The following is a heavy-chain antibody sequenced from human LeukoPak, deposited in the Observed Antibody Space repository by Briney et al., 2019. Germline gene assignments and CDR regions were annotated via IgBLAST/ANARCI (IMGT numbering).Heavy chain of an antibody. CDR1: GFTFSTYA. Sequence: GGSLRLSCAASGFTFSTYAMSWVRQAPGKGLEWVSTLSGSDVSTYYADSVKGRFTTSRDNSKNTLYLQMNSLRTEDTAIYYCAKGYCSSSICYDYYYMDVWGRGTTVTVSS. D-gene: IGHD2-2*01. CDR3: AKGYCSSSICYDYYYMDV. V-gene: IGHV3-23*01. J-gene: IGHJ6*03. CDR2: LSGSDVST.